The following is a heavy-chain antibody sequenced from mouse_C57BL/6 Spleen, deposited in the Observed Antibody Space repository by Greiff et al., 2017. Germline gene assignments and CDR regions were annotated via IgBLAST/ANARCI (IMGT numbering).Heavy chain of an antibody. CDR1: GFTFSSYT. D-gene: IGHD1-1*01. V-gene: IGHV5-9*01. Sequence: EVMLVESGGGLVKPGGSLKLSCAASGFTFSSYTMSWVRQTPEKRLEWVATISGGGGNTYYPDSVKGRFTISRDNAKNTLYLQMSSLRSEDTALYYCARQGELHYYGSSPFAYWGQGTLVTVSA. CDR2: ISGGGGNT. J-gene: IGHJ3*01. CDR3: ARQGELHYYGSSPFAY.